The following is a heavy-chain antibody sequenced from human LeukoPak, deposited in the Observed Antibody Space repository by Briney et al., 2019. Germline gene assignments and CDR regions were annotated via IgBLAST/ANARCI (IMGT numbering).Heavy chain of an antibody. CDR3: ARGPSSNWSGLDF. CDR1: GFSFSGHW. CDR2: ISPTGSTT. V-gene: IGHV3-74*01. Sequence: GGSLRLSCAASGFSFSGHWMHWARQLPGKGLVWVSRISPTGSTTSYADSVKGRFTVSRDNARNTLYLQVNNLRAEDTAVYYCARGPSSNWSGLDFWGQGTLLTVSS. D-gene: IGHD6-13*01. J-gene: IGHJ4*02.